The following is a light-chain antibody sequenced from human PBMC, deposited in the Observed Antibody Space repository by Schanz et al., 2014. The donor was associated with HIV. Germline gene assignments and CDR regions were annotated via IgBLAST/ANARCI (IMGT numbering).Light chain of an antibody. CDR3: QQYGSSPT. V-gene: IGKV3-20*01. Sequence: EIVLTQSPGTLSLSPGERATLSCRASQSVTSSDLAWYQQKPGQDPRLLIYGASSRPTGIRDRFSGSGSGTDFTLTISRMEHADYAVYYCQQYGSSPTCGGGTKVEI. J-gene: IGKJ4*01. CDR2: GAS. CDR1: QSVTSSD.